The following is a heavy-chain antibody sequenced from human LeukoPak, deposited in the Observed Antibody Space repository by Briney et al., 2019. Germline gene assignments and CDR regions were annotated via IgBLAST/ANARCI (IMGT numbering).Heavy chain of an antibody. D-gene: IGHD4-23*01. Sequence: GGSLRPSCAASGFTFSSYAMSWVRQAPGKGLEWVSAISGSGGSTYYADSVKGRFTISRDNSKNTLYLQMNSLRAEDTAVYYCAKDRVRWSEGYWGQGTLVTVSS. V-gene: IGHV3-23*01. J-gene: IGHJ4*02. CDR1: GFTFSSYA. CDR3: AKDRVRWSEGY. CDR2: ISGSGGST.